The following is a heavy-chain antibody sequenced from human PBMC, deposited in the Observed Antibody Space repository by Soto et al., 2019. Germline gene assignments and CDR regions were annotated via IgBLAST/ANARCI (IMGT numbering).Heavy chain of an antibody. V-gene: IGHV3-23*01. J-gene: IGHJ4*02. CDR1: GFSFSTCA. D-gene: IGHD1-1*01. Sequence: EVQLLESGGGLVQPGGSLRLSCVASGFSFSTCAMGWVRQAPGKGLEWVSLISDNSAATYYTDSVKGRFTISRDNSKNTLYLQMNSLRADDTAIYNCATQDFRGATGTTWGQGTLVTVSS. CDR2: ISDNSAAT. CDR3: ATQDFRGATGTT.